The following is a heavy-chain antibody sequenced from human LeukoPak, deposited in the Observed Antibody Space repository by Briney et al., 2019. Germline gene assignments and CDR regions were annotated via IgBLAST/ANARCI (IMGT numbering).Heavy chain of an antibody. J-gene: IGHJ6*03. D-gene: IGHD3-9*01. CDR3: ARVRDILTGYYNYMDV. Sequence: GASVKVSRKASGYTFSSYGISWVRQAPGQGLEWMGWISADNGNTNYALKLQGRVTMTTDTSTSTAYMELRSLRSDDTAVYYCARVRDILTGYYNYMDVWGKGTTVTVSS. CDR1: GYTFSSYG. V-gene: IGHV1-18*01. CDR2: ISADNGNT.